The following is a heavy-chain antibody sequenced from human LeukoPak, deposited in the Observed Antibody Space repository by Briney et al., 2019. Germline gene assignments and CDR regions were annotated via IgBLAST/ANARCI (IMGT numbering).Heavy chain of an antibody. CDR2: IKHDGSQK. CDR1: GGSISSYY. V-gene: IGHV3-7*03. D-gene: IGHD3-10*01. CDR3: ARDGMGGIKAFDI. J-gene: IGHJ3*02. Sequence: ETLSLTCTVSGGSISSYYWSWIRQPPGRGLEWVANIKHDGSQKYYVDSVKGRITISRDNAKNSLYLQMNSLTAEDTAVYFCARDGMGGIKAFDIWGQGTMVTVSS.